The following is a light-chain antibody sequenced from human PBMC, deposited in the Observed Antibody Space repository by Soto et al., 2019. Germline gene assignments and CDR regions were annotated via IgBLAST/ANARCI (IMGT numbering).Light chain of an antibody. CDR1: QRLASNY. CDR2: GVS. J-gene: IGKJ4*01. Sequence: EIYLTQSPFTLTLSPVEIATLSCRASQRLASNYLAWYQQRPGQAPRLLLYGVSSRATGIPDRFSGSGSGTDFTLTISSLEPEDFAVYYCQQRSNWPTFGGGTKV. V-gene: IGKV3D-20*02. CDR3: QQRSNWPT.